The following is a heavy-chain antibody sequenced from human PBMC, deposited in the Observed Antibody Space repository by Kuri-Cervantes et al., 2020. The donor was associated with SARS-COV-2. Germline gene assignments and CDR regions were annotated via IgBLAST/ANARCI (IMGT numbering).Heavy chain of an antibody. CDR3: ARDQEGVVTLDY. D-gene: IGHD2-21*01. J-gene: IGHJ4*02. CDR1: GFTFSSYG. V-gene: IGHV3-30*02. Sequence: LSLTCAASGFTFSSYGMHWVRQAPGKGLEWVAFIRYDGSNKYYADSVKGRFTISRDNSKNTLYLQMNSLKADDTAVYYCARDQEGVVTLDYWGQGSLVTVSS. CDR2: IRYDGSNK.